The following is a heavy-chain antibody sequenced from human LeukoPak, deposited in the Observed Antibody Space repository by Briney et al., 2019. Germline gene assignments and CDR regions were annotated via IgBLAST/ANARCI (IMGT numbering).Heavy chain of an antibody. Sequence: SETLSLTCAVSGGSISSGGYSWSWIRQPPGKGLEWIGYIYHSGSTYYNPSLKSRVTISVDRSKNQFSLKLSSVTAADTAVYYCARVSSGSYLNFDYWGQGTLVTVSS. CDR2: IYHSGST. J-gene: IGHJ4*02. CDR3: ARVSSGSYLNFDY. D-gene: IGHD1-26*01. V-gene: IGHV4-30-2*01. CDR1: GGSISSGGYS.